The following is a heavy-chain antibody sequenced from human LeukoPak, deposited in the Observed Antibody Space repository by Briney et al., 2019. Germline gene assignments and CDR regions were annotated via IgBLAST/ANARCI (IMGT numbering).Heavy chain of an antibody. CDR3: ARSRWLSDPYFDY. Sequence: PSETLSLTCTVSGGSISSSSYYWGWIRQPPGKGLEWIGSIYYRGSTYCNPSLKSRVTISLDTSKDQFSLKLSSVTAADTAVYYCARSRWLSDPYFDYWGQGTLVTVSS. CDR1: GGSISSSSYY. CDR2: IYYRGST. J-gene: IGHJ4*02. D-gene: IGHD3-22*01. V-gene: IGHV4-39*07.